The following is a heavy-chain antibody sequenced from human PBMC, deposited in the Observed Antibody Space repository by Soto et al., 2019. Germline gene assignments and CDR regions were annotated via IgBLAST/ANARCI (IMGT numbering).Heavy chain of an antibody. D-gene: IGHD3-10*01. CDR3: ARPSGREFYYGMDV. CDR2: MNPNSGNT. J-gene: IGHJ6*02. V-gene: IGHV1-8*01. CDR1: GYTFTSYD. Sequence: QVQLVQSGAEVKKPGASVKVSCKASGYTFTSYDINWVRQATGQGLEWMGWMNPNSGNTGYAQKFQGRVTMTRNTXXSTAYMELSSLRSEDTAVYYCARPSGREFYYGMDVWGQGTTVTVSS.